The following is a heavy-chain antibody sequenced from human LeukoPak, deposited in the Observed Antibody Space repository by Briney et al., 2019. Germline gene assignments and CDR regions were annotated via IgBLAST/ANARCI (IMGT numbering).Heavy chain of an antibody. CDR3: ARGLFGYYYYYYMDV. CDR1: GGSLSSYY. J-gene: IGHJ6*03. V-gene: IGHV4-59*01. CDR2: IYYSGST. D-gene: IGHD3-16*01. Sequence: SETPSLTCTVSGGSLSSYYWSWIRQSPGKGLEWIGYIYYSGSTNYNPSLKSRVTISVDTSKNQFSLKLSSVTAADTAVYYCARGLFGYYYYYYMDVWGKGTTVTVSS.